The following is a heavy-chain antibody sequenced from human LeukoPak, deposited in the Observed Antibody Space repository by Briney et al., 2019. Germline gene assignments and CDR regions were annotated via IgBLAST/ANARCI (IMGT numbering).Heavy chain of an antibody. J-gene: IGHJ4*02. CDR2: IYPGDSDT. Sequence: GESLKISCKGSGYSFTNYWIGWVHQMPGKGLEWMGIIYPGDSDTRYSPSFQGQVTISADKSISTAYLQWSSLKASDTALYYRAKLLERAYSFGSVDYWGQGTLLTVSS. CDR3: AKLLERAYSFGSVDY. V-gene: IGHV5-51*07. CDR1: GYSFTNYW. D-gene: IGHD5-18*01.